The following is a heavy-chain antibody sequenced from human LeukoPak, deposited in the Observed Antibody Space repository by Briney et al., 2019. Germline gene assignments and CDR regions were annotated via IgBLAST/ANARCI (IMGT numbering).Heavy chain of an antibody. D-gene: IGHD2-21*01. Sequence: PGGSLRLSCAATGFTFSSYGMNWVRQAPGKGLEWVSFISSSGSTIYYADSVKGRFTISRDNAKDSLYLQMNSLRAEDTAVYYCAELGIPMSGGVWGKGPTVTISS. CDR1: GFTFSSYG. CDR2: ISSSGSTI. CDR3: AELGIPMSGGV. J-gene: IGHJ6*04. V-gene: IGHV3-48*03.